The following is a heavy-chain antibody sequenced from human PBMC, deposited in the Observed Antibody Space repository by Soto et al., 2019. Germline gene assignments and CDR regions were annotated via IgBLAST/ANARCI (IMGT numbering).Heavy chain of an antibody. V-gene: IGHV3-30*18. CDR1: GFPFCDFG. D-gene: IGHD2-2*02. Sequence: GSLRLSCAASGFPFCDFGMHWLRQAPGKGLEWVAVISHDGSDKFYADSVKARFTISRDNSKNTLYLQMSGLRAEDTAVYYCAKSTYFFCSIANCDRYYFDYWSQGTLVTVS. J-gene: IGHJ4*02. CDR2: ISHDGSDK. CDR3: AKSTYFFCSIANCDRYYFDY.